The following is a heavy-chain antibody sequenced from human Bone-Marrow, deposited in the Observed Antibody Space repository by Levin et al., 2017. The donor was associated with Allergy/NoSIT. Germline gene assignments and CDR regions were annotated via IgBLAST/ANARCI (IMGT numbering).Heavy chain of an antibody. CDR3: ARDYGGCKTPNWFET. CDR1: GFTFSSYA. Sequence: SGESLKISCAASGFTFSSYAMYWVRQAPGKGLEWVAVISYDGSNTHYADSVKGRFTISRDNSDNTLYLQMNSLRAEDTAVYYCARDYGGCKTPNWFETWGQGTLVTVSS. CDR2: ISYDGSNT. J-gene: IGHJ5*02. V-gene: IGHV3-30-3*01. D-gene: IGHD4-23*01.